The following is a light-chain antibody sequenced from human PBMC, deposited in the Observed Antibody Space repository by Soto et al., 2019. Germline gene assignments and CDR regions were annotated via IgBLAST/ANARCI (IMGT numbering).Light chain of an antibody. Sequence: DIQMTQSPSSLSACVGDRVTITCRASQSISSYLNWYQQKPGKAPKLLIYAASSLQSGVPSRFSGSGSGTDFTLTISSLQPEDFANYYCHQSYSTPITLG. CDR2: AAS. V-gene: IGKV1-39*01. J-gene: IGKJ5*01. CDR3: HQSYSTPIT. CDR1: QSISSY.